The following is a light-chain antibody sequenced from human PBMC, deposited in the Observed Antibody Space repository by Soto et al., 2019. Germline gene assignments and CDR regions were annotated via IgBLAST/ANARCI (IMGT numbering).Light chain of an antibody. Sequence: QSVLTQPASVSGSPGQSITISCTGTSSDVGGYNYVSWYQQHPGTAPKLMIYDVNNRPSGVSNRFSGSKSGNTASLTISGLQAEDEADYYCSSYTSSSTLVVFGGGTKLTVL. V-gene: IGLV2-14*01. J-gene: IGLJ2*01. CDR1: SSDVGGYNY. CDR2: DVN. CDR3: SSYTSSSTLVV.